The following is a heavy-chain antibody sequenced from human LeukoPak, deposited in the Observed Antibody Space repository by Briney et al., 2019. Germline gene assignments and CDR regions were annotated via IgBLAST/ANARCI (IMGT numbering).Heavy chain of an antibody. V-gene: IGHV3-23*01. CDR1: GFTFSSCA. D-gene: IGHD3-10*01. Sequence: PGGSLRLSCAASGFTFSSCAMSWVRQAPGKGLEWVSSIRGGGVNIQYAVSVKGRFTISRDNSNNTLHLQMNSLRVEDTAVYYCAKEFFGSGNYFNGVFDSWGQEALVTVSS. CDR3: AKEFFGSGNYFNGVFDS. J-gene: IGHJ4*02. CDR2: IRGGGVNI.